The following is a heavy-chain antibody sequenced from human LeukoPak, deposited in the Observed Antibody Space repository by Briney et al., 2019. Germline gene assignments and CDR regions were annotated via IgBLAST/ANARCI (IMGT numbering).Heavy chain of an antibody. J-gene: IGHJ4*02. CDR3: ARDSDIVTGSKSHFDY. CDR2: MSADSATT. CDR1: GFNFGSYS. Sequence: PGGSLRLSCAASGFNFGSYSMTWVRQAPGKGLEWVSVMSADSATTSYADSVKGRFTISRDNSKNTLYLQMNSLRAEDTAVYYCARDSDIVTGSKSHFDYWGQGTLVTVSS. D-gene: IGHD3-9*01. V-gene: IGHV3-23*01.